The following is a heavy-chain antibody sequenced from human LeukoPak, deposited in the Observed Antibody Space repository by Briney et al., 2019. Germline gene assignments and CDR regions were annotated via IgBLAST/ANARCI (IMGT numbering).Heavy chain of an antibody. Sequence: PGGSLRLSCAASGFTFSNAWMSWVRQAPGKGLEWVSAISGSGGSIYYADSVKGRFTISRDNSKNTLYLQMNSLRAEDTAVYYCAKGVTTWEYYFDYWGQGTLVTVSS. V-gene: IGHV3-23*01. CDR1: GFTFSNAW. J-gene: IGHJ4*02. D-gene: IGHD4-17*01. CDR2: ISGSGGSI. CDR3: AKGVTTWEYYFDY.